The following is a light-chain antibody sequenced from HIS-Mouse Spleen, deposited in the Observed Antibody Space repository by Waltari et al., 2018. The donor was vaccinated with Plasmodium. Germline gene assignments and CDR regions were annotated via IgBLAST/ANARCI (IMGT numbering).Light chain of an antibody. CDR3: CSYAGSSTFV. V-gene: IGLV2-23*03. Sequence: QSALTQPASVSGSPGQSITISCTGTSSDVGSYNLVSWYQQHPGKAPKLMIYEGSKRPSGVCNRVSGSKAGNTASLTISGLQAEDEADYYCCSYAGSSTFVFGGGTKLTVL. CDR2: EGS. J-gene: IGLJ3*02. CDR1: SSDVGSYNL.